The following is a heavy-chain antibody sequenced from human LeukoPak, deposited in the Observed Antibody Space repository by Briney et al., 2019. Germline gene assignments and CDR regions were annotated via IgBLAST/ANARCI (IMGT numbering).Heavy chain of an antibody. CDR1: GFTFDDYG. D-gene: IGHD2-21*02. V-gene: IGHV3-20*04. CDR3: AGDYCGGDCYPFDY. CDR2: INWNGGST. Sequence: GGSLRLSCAVSGFTFDDYGVSWVRQAPGKGLEWVSGINWNGGSTGYADSVKGRFTISRDNAKKSVYLKMNSLRGKDTALYYCAGDYCGGDCYPFDYWGQGTLVTVSS. J-gene: IGHJ4*02.